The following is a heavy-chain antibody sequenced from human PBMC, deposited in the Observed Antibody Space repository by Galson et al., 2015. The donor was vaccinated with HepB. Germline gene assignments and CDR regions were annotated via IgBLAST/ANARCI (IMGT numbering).Heavy chain of an antibody. D-gene: IGHD4-11*01. CDR3: ARDPSNYVDYYYGMDV. CDR1: GYTFTSYY. V-gene: IGHV1-46*01. J-gene: IGHJ6*02. CDR2: INPSGGST. Sequence: SCKASGYTFTSYYMHWVRQAPGQGLEWMGIINPSGGSTSYAQKFQGRVTMTRDTSTSTVYMELSSLRSEDTAVYYCARDPSNYVDYYYGMDVWGQGTTVTVSS.